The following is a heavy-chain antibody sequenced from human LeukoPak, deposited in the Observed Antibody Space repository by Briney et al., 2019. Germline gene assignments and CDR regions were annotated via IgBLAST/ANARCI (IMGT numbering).Heavy chain of an antibody. CDR2: IYHSGST. CDR1: GGSISSGGYY. CDR3: ARQYCSSTSCHLSWFDP. Sequence: PSQTLSLTCTVSGGSISSGGYYWSWIRQPPGKGLEWIGYIYHSGSTYYNPSLKSRVTISVDRSKNQFSLKLSSVTAADTAVYYCARQYCSSTSCHLSWFDPWGQGTLVTVSS. J-gene: IGHJ5*02. D-gene: IGHD2-2*01. V-gene: IGHV4-30-2*01.